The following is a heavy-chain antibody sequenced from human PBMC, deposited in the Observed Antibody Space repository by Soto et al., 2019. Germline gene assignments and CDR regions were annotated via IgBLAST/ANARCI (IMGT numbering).Heavy chain of an antibody. CDR3: AVVVTPFYYYYGMDV. V-gene: IGHV1-2*02. CDR2: INPNSGGT. Sequence: GASVKVSCKASGYTFTGYYMHWVRQAPGQGLEWMGWINPNSGGTNYAQKFQGRVTMTRDTSTSTAYMELSRLRSDDTAVYYCAVVVTPFYYYYGMDVWGQGTTVTVSS. D-gene: IGHD2-21*02. J-gene: IGHJ6*02. CDR1: GYTFTGYY.